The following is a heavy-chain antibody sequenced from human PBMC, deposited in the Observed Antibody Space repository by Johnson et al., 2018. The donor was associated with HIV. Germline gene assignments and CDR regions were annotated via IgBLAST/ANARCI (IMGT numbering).Heavy chain of an antibody. D-gene: IGHD3-10*01. V-gene: IGHV3-30*18. J-gene: IGHJ3*02. CDR2: ISYDGSNK. Sequence: QVHLVESGGGVVQPGRSLRLSCAASGFTFSNYGMHWVRQAPGKGLEWVAVISYDGSNKYYADSVKGRFTLSRDNSKNTLYLQMNSLRAEDTAIDYCAKDLNVGELFYPTHDAFNIWGQGTTVTVSS. CDR3: AKDLNVGELFYPTHDAFNI. CDR1: GFTFSNYG.